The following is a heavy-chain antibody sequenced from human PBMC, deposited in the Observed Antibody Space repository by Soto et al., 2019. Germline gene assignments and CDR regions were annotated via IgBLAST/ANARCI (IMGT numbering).Heavy chain of an antibody. J-gene: IGHJ1*01. V-gene: IGHV3-7*01. D-gene: IGHD2-15*01. Sequence: EVQLVESGGTLVQPGGSLSLSCAASGFSFSSYWMSWVRQAPGEGLEWVANINYDGSEKYYVDSVRGRFTISRDNAKNSLYLQMNNLRAEDTAXYXXARELVVGPAEYFQ. CDR2: INYDGSEK. CDR1: GFSFSSYW. CDR3: ARELVVGPAEYFQ.